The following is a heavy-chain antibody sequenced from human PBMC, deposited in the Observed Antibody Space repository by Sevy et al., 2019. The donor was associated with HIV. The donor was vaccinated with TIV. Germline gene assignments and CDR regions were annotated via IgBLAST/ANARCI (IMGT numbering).Heavy chain of an antibody. CDR3: ARGPLFSPEYCSGGTCPTIDY. CDR2: VSQSGSA. Sequence: SETLSLTCAVSGVSFSDYYWAWIRQPPGKGLEWIGEVSQSGSANYHPSLRSRVIMSLDTSNNHFSLKLTSVTAADTAVYYCARGPLFSPEYCSGGTCPTIDYWSQGTLVTVSS. V-gene: IGHV4-34*01. D-gene: IGHD2-15*01. CDR1: GVSFSDYY. J-gene: IGHJ4*02.